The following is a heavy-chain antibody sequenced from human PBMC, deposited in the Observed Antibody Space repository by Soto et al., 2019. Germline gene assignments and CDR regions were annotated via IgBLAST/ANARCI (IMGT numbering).Heavy chain of an antibody. CDR1: GYTFTSYG. V-gene: IGHV1-18*01. D-gene: IGHD6-13*01. CDR3: ATMGVYSSSPGGMDV. Sequence: ASVKVSCKASGYTFTSYGISWVRQAPGQGLEWMGWISAYNGNTNYAQKLQGRVTMTTDTSTSTAYMELRSLRSDDTAVYYCATMGVYSSSPGGMDVWGQGTTVTVSS. CDR2: ISAYNGNT. J-gene: IGHJ6*02.